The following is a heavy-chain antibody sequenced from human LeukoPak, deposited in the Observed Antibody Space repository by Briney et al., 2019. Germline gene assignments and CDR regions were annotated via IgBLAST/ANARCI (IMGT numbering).Heavy chain of an antibody. D-gene: IGHD3-9*01. CDR2: VFYSGTT. V-gene: IGHV4-39*01. CDR3: ARRSRLYRHETTGYHDS. J-gene: IGHJ4*02. Sequence: SETLSLICNVSGDYITTTNYYWAWIRQPPGKGLEWIASVFYSGTTYYNPSLKSRVIISMDTSRKQISLRLSSVTATDTAIYYCARRSRLYRHETTGYHDSWGQGTLVTVSS. CDR1: GDYITTTNYY.